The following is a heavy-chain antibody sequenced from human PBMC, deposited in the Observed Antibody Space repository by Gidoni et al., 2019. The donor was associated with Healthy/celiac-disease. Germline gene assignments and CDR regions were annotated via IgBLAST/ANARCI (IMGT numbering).Heavy chain of an antibody. D-gene: IGHD3-3*01. CDR3: ASVSHDFWSGYYTGLNY. CDR2: ISSSGSTI. CDR1: GFTFDDSY. Sequence: QVQLVASGGGLVKPGGSLRLSCAASGFTFDDSYMSWIRQAPGKGLEWVSYISSSGSTIYYADSVKGRFTISRDNAKNSLYLQMNSLRAEDTAVYYCASVSHDFWSGYYTGLNYWGQGTLVTVSS. J-gene: IGHJ4*02. V-gene: IGHV3-11*01.